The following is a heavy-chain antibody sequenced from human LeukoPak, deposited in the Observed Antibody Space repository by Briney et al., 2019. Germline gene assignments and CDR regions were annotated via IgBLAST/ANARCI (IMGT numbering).Heavy chain of an antibody. Sequence: SETLSLTCTVSGGSLSSYYWNSIRQPPGKGLEWIGYIYYSGGTNYKPSLKSRVTISVDTPKNQFSLKLSSVTAADTAVYYCARRTGYYDGFDYWGQGTLVTVSS. J-gene: IGHJ4*02. D-gene: IGHD3/OR15-3a*01. CDR1: GGSLSSYY. CDR3: ARRTGYYDGFDY. V-gene: IGHV4-59*01. CDR2: IYYSGGT.